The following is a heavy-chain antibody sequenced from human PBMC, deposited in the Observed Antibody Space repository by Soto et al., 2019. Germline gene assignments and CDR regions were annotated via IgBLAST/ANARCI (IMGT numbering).Heavy chain of an antibody. V-gene: IGHV6-1*01. J-gene: IGHJ4*02. D-gene: IGHD6-13*01. CDR1: GDSVSSNSAA. CDR2: TYYRSKWYN. CDR3: ASGTSSTAASGLLGAYYFDS. Sequence: PSQTLSLTCAISGDSVSSNSAAWNWIRQSPSRGLEWLGRTYYRSKWYNDYAVSVKSRITINPDTSKNQFSLQLNSVTPEDTAVYYCASGTSSTAASGLLGAYYFDSWGQGTLVTVSS.